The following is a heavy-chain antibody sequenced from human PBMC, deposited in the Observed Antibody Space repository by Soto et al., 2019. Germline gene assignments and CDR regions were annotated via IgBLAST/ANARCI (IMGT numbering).Heavy chain of an antibody. V-gene: IGHV1-69*12. CDR3: ASSLTPIYGGNAGYWYFDL. D-gene: IGHD4-17*01. CDR2: IIPIFGTA. CDR1: GGTFSSYA. Sequence: QVQLVQSGAEVKKPGSSVKVSCKASGGTFSSYAISWVRQAPGHGLAWMGGIIPIFGTANYAQKFQGRVTIAAVESTSTAYMELSSLRSEDTAVYYCASSLTPIYGGNAGYWYFDLWGRGTLVTVSS. J-gene: IGHJ2*01.